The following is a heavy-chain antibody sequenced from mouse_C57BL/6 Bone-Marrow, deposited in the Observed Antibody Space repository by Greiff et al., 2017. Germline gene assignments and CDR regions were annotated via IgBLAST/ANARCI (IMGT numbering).Heavy chain of an antibody. D-gene: IGHD1-1*01. CDR2: ISSGGDYI. Sequence: EVQLVESGEGLVKPGGSLKLSCAASGFTFSSYAMSWVRQTPEKRLEWVAYISSGGDYIYYADTVKGRFTISRDNARNTLYLQMSSLKSEDTAMYYCTRGLITTVVAYYAMDYWGQGTSVTVSS. V-gene: IGHV5-9-1*02. CDR3: TRGLITTVVAYYAMDY. J-gene: IGHJ4*01. CDR1: GFTFSSYA.